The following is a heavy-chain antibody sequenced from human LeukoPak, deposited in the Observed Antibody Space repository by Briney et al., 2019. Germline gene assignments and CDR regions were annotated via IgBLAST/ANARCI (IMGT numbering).Heavy chain of an antibody. CDR2: MNPNSGNT. D-gene: IGHD6-13*01. CDR3: ARSDSSSWYEVFGDY. CDR1: GYTFTSYD. Sequence: ASVKVSCKASGYTFTSYDINWVRQATGQGLEWMGWMNPNSGNTGYAQKFQGRVNMTRNTSISTAYMELSSLRSEDTAVYYCARSDSSSWYEVFGDYWGQGTLVTVSS. V-gene: IGHV1-8*01. J-gene: IGHJ4*02.